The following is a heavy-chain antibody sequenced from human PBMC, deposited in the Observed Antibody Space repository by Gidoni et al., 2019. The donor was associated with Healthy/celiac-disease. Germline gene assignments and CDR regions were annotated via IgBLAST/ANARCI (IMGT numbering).Heavy chain of an antibody. CDR2: ISAYNGKT. Sequence: QVQLVQSGAEVKKPGDSVKVSCKASGYTFTSYGIRCVRQAPGQGLEWMGWISAYNGKTNYAQKLQGRVTMTTDTSTSTAYMELRSLRSDDTAVYYCARGKVYDFWRANWFDPWGQGTLVTVSS. D-gene: IGHD3-3*01. J-gene: IGHJ5*02. CDR1: GYTFTSYG. V-gene: IGHV1-18*01. CDR3: ARGKVYDFWRANWFDP.